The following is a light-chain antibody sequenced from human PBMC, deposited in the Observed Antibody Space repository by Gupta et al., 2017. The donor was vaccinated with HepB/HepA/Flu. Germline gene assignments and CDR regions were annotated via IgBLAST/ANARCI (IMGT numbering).Light chain of an antibody. CDR3: ASCDIRLSGAV. Sequence: QSILTQPPSVSAPAVPRVTISCTGSSSNIGACNDVHWYQQLPGTAPQLLILNNNHRPSGVPERFSGSKAGTLASRAINGLKADDEADYYCASCDIRLSGAVFGGGTKVTVL. CDR1: SSNIGACND. V-gene: IGLV1-40*01. CDR2: NNN. J-gene: IGLJ3*02.